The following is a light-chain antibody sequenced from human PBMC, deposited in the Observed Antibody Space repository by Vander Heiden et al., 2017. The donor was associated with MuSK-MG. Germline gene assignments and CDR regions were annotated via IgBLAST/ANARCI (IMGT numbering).Light chain of an antibody. J-gene: IGKJ1*01. CDR1: QSVGSN. CDR3: QHFNNWPPWT. V-gene: IGKV3-15*01. CDR2: DAS. Sequence: EILMTQSPATLSVSPGERATLSCRASQSVGSNIAWFQQKAGQAPRLLIYDASTRATGIPARFTGSGSGTDFTLTITSLQSEDFVVYYCQHFNNWPPWTFGQGTKVEI.